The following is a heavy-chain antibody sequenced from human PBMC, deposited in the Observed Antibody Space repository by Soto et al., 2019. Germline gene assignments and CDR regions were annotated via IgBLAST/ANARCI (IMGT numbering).Heavy chain of an antibody. V-gene: IGHV4-4*07. CDR3: AREAGPDRWFDP. Sequence: PSETLSLTCTVSGASISGYFWTWIRQPAGKGLDWIGRISTSGTTNYNPSLKSRVTMSVDTSKNHFSLNLSSVTAADTAVYYCAREAGPDRWFDPWGQGTLVTVS. CDR1: GASISGYF. J-gene: IGHJ5*02. D-gene: IGHD6-19*01. CDR2: ISTSGTT.